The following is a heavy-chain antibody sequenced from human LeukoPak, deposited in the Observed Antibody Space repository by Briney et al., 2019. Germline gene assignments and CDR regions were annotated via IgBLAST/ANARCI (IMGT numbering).Heavy chain of an antibody. J-gene: IGHJ3*02. D-gene: IGHD1-7*01. CDR2: ISSSGSTI. Sequence: GGSLRLSCAASGFTFSDYYMSWIRQAPGKGLEWVSYISSSGSTIYYTDSVKGRFTISRDNAKNSLYLQMNSLRAEDTAVYYCAAIGLGTEGYAFDIWGQGTMVTVSS. V-gene: IGHV3-11*01. CDR1: GFTFSDYY. CDR3: AAIGLGTEGYAFDI.